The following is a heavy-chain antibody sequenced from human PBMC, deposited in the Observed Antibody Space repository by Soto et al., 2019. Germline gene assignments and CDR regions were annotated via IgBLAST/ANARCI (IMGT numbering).Heavy chain of an antibody. CDR1: GGTFSSSA. CDR2: IIPLFRTP. CDR3: ARDNDRLQLGGNYYYILDV. V-gene: IGHV1-69*12. D-gene: IGHD4-4*01. Sequence: QVQLVQSGAEMKEPGSSVKVSCKTSGGTFSSSAISWLRQAPGQGLEWMGGIIPLFRTPDYAQKFQGRVTLAADESTSTAYMELSSLRSEDMAVYYCARDNDRLQLGGNYYYILDVWGQGTTITVSS. J-gene: IGHJ6*02.